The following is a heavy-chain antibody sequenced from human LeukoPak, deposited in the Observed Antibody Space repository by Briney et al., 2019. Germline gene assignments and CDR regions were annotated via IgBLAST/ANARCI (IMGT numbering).Heavy chain of an antibody. J-gene: IGHJ4*02. Sequence: GGSLRLSCAASGFTFSTYWMSWVRQAPGKGLEWVANIKEDGSEKNYLDSVKGRFTISRDNSKNTLYVQMNSLRAEDTAVYYCAKNWGYCSGDSCYFDYWGQGTLVTVSS. D-gene: IGHD2-15*01. CDR1: GFTFSTYW. V-gene: IGHV3-7*05. CDR3: AKNWGYCSGDSCYFDY. CDR2: IKEDGSEK.